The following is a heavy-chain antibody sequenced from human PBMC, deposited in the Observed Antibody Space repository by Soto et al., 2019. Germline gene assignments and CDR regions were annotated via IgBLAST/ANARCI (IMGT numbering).Heavy chain of an antibody. CDR1: GFTFSSYA. D-gene: IGHD2-15*01. CDR3: ARDIYCSGGSCYPQYYFDY. V-gene: IGHV3-30-3*01. Sequence: PGGSLRLSCAASGFTFSSYAMHWVRQAPGKGLECVSVISYDGSNKYYADSVKGRFTISRDNSKNTLFLQMNSLRVEDTAVYYCARDIYCSGGSCYPQYYFDYWGQGTLVTVSS. CDR2: ISYDGSNK. J-gene: IGHJ4*02.